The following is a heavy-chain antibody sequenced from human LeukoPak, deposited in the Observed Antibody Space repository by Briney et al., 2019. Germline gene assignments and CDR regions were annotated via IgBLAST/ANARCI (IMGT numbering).Heavy chain of an antibody. Sequence: SVKVSCKASGGTFSSYAISWVRQAPGQGLEWMGRIIPIFGIANYAQKFQGRVTITADKSTSTAYMELSSLRSEDTAVYYCAREGGPVVVPAAIGYYAMDVWGQGTTVTVSS. D-gene: IGHD2-2*01. CDR3: AREGGPVVVPAAIGYYAMDV. V-gene: IGHV1-69*04. J-gene: IGHJ6*02. CDR1: GGTFSSYA. CDR2: IIPIFGIA.